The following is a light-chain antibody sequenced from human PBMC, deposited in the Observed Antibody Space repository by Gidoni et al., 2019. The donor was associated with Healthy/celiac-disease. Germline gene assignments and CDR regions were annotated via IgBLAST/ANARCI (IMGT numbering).Light chain of an antibody. CDR3: QQYGSSAT. CDR2: GAT. J-gene: IGKJ1*01. CDR1: QSVSSSY. V-gene: IGKV3-20*01. Sequence: EIVLTPSPGTLSLSPGERATLSCRASQSVSSSYLAWYQQKPGQATRLLIYGATSRATGIPDRCSGSGAGADFTLTSSRLEAEDVAVYYCQQYGSSATFGEGTKVEIK.